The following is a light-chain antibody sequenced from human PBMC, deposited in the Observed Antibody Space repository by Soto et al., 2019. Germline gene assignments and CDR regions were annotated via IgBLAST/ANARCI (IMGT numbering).Light chain of an antibody. V-gene: IGKV3-11*01. CDR3: QQRSEWRT. Sequence: EIVMTQSPATLSVSPGERATLSCRASQSVSSNLAWYQQKPGQAPRLLIYGASTRATGIPARFSGSGFGTDYTLTISSLEPEDFAVYYCQQRSEWRTLGQGTKVDIK. CDR2: GAS. J-gene: IGKJ1*01. CDR1: QSVSSN.